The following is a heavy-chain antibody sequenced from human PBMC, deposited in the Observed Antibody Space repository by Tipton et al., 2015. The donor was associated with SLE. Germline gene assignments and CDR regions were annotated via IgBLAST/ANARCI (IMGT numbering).Heavy chain of an antibody. Sequence: SLRLSCVASEFSFSLYGMHWVRQAPGKGLEWVAVIWYDESNKYYADSVKGRFTISRDNSKNTLYLQMNSLRAEDTAVYYCAREKLGYCSGGSCALAYWGQGTLVTVSS. V-gene: IGHV3-33*01. CDR1: EFSFSLYG. J-gene: IGHJ4*02. CDR3: AREKLGYCSGGSCALAY. D-gene: IGHD2-15*01. CDR2: IWYDESNK.